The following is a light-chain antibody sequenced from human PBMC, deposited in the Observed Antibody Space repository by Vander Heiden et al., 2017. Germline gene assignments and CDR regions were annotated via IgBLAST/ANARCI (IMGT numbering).Light chain of an antibody. J-gene: IGKJ4*01. Sequence: DIVMTQSPDSLAVSLGERATINCKSSQSVLYSSNNKNYLAWYQQKPGQPPKLLIYWASTRESGVPDRFSGSGSGTDFTLTISRLQAEDVAVYYCQQYDTTPLTFGGGTKVXIK. V-gene: IGKV4-1*01. CDR2: WAS. CDR3: QQYDTTPLT. CDR1: QSVLYSSNNKNY.